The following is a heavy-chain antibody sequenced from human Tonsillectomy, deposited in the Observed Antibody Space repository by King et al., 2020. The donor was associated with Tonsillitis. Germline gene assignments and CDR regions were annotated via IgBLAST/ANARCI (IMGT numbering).Heavy chain of an antibody. CDR1: GFTFSNAW. D-gene: IGHD3-10*01. CDR2: IKSKTDGGTT. V-gene: IGHV3-15*01. Sequence: VQLVESGGGLVKPGGSLRLSCAASGFTFSNAWMSWVRQAPGKGLEWVGRIKSKTDGGTTDYAAPVKGRFTISRDDSKNTLYLQMNSLKTEDTAVYYCTSTGGSGSYYSSDYWGQGTLVTVSS. J-gene: IGHJ4*02. CDR3: TSTGGSGSYYSSDY.